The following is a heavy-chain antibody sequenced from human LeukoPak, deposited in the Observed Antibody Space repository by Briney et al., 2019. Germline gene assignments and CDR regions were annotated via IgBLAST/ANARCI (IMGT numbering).Heavy chain of an antibody. D-gene: IGHD2-15*01. CDR2: INHSGST. V-gene: IGHV4-34*01. CDR3: ARGDSKRDIVVVVAAAPYYFDY. CDR1: GGSFSGYY. J-gene: IGHJ4*02. Sequence: SETLSLTCAVYGGSFSGYYWSWIRQPPGKELEWIGEINHSGSTNYNPSLKSRVTISVDTSKNQFSLKLSSVTAADTAVYYCARGDSKRDIVVVVAAAPYYFDYWGQGTLVTVSS.